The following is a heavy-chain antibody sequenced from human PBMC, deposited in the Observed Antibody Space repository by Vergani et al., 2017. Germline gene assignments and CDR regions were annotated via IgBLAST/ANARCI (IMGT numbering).Heavy chain of an antibody. J-gene: IGHJ4*02. V-gene: IGHV1-8*01. D-gene: IGHD3-22*01. CDR2: MNPNSGNT. CDR3: AKSSGHSSGNQYYFDY. Sequence: QVQLVQSGAEVKKPGASVKVSCKASGYTFTSYDINWVRQATGQGLEWMGWMNPNSGNTSYAQKFQGRVTMTRNTSISTAYMERSSLRSEDTAVYYCAKSSGHSSGNQYYFDYWGEGTLVTVSS. CDR1: GYTFTSYD.